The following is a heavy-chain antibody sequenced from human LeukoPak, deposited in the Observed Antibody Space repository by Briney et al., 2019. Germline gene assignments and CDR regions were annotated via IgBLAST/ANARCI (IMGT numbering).Heavy chain of an antibody. D-gene: IGHD2-8*01. V-gene: IGHV1-18*01. CDR3: AREVSNGWFDT. CDR2: ISGYDGNT. J-gene: IGHJ5*02. CDR1: GYTFSRFG. Sequence: ASVKVSCKTSGYTFSRFGISWVRQAPGQGLAWMGWISGYDGNTNYPQRLQGRVTIPTDTSTSTAYMELRNLRADDTAVYYCAREVSNGWFDTWGQGTLVTVSS.